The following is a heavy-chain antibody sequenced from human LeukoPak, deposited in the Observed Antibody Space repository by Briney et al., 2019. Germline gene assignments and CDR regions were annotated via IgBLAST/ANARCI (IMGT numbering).Heavy chain of an antibody. CDR2: IYSGGST. Sequence: PGGSLRLSCAASGFTVSSNYMSWVRQAPGKGLEWVSVIYSGGSTYYADSVKGRFTISRDNSKNTLYLQMNSLRAEDTAVYYCARAPRVDIVATIGMRPYYYYYGMDVWGQGTTVTVSS. D-gene: IGHD5-12*01. CDR1: GFTVSSNY. J-gene: IGHJ6*02. CDR3: ARAPRVDIVATIGMRPYYYYYGMDV. V-gene: IGHV3-66*01.